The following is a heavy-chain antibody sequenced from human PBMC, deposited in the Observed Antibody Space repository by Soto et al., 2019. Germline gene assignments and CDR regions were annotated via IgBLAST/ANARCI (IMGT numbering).Heavy chain of an antibody. CDR3: ASDQGGGVVATIPYYFEN. D-gene: IGHD5-12*01. J-gene: IGHJ4*02. V-gene: IGHV3-21*02. Sequence: EVQLVESGGGLVKPGGSLRLSCAASGFTFSTYSMNWVRQAPGKGLEWVSSISSSSTYIYYADSVKGRFTISRDNDKNSLYLQMNSLRADDTAMYYCASDQGGGVVATIPYYFENLGQGTLVTVSS. CDR1: GFTFSTYS. CDR2: ISSSSTYI.